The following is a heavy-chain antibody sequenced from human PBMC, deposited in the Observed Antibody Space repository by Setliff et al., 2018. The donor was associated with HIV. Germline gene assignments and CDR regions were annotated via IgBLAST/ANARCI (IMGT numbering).Heavy chain of an antibody. CDR1: GYTFTSCA. V-gene: IGHV7-4-1*02. CDR3: ARAHLWFGESFPFDP. CDR2: INTKTGTP. Sequence: ASVKVSCKASGYTFTSCAMNWVRQAPGQALEWMGWINTKTGTPTYAQCFTGRFGFYLDTSVSTAHLQISSIKAEDTAVYYCARAHLWFGESFPFDPWVQGTLVTVSS. J-gene: IGHJ5*02. D-gene: IGHD3-10*01.